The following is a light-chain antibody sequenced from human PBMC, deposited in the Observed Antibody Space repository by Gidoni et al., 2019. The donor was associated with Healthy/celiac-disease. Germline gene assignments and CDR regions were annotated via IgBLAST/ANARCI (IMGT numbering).Light chain of an antibody. CDR1: QSISSY. Sequence: DIQLTQSPSSLSASVGDRVTITCRESQSISSYLNWYQQKPGKAPKLLIYAASSLQSGVPSRFSGSGSGTDFTLTISSLQPEDFATYYCQQSYSTLWTFGQGTKVESK. CDR3: QQSYSTLWT. J-gene: IGKJ1*01. CDR2: AAS. V-gene: IGKV1-39*01.